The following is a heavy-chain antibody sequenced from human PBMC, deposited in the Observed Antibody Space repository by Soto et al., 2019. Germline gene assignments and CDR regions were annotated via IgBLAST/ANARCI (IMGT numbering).Heavy chain of an antibody. CDR2: IIPIFGPA. J-gene: IGHJ4*02. CDR1: GGTVSNSA. CDR3: ERGSSWPKVEY. D-gene: IGHD2-15*01. V-gene: IGHV1-69*01. Sequence: QVQLVQSGAEVRKPGSSVKVSCKASGGTVSNSALSWLRQAPGQGLEWMGGIIPIFGPADYARRFPGRVTNSADESTITAYWKMSAVGSEDTAVYYSERGSSWPKVEYWGQGTLVTVSS.